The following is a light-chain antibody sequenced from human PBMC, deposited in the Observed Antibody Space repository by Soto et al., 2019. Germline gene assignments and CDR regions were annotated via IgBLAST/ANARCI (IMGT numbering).Light chain of an antibody. J-gene: IGLJ2*01. V-gene: IGLV4-69*01. CDR2: LNSDGSH. CDR1: SGHNSYA. CDR3: QTWATDIHVV. Sequence: QLVLTQSPSASASLGASVKLTCTLSSGHNSYAIAWHQQQPEKGPRYLMKLNSDGSHSSGDGIPDRFSGSSSGAERYLTISSLKSEDEADYYCQTWATDIHVVFGGGTQLTVL.